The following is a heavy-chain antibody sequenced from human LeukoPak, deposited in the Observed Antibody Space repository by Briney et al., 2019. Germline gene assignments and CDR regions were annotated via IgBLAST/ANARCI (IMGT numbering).Heavy chain of an antibody. J-gene: IGHJ4*02. D-gene: IGHD4-17*01. CDR2: IKQDGSEK. V-gene: IGHV3-7*01. CDR3: ARIEGYGDYDFDY. Sequence: GGSLRLSCAASGFTFSSYWMSWVRQAPGKGLEWVANIKQDGSEKYYVDSVKGRFTISRDNAKNSLYLQMNSLRAEDTAVYYCARIEGYGDYDFDYWGQGTLVTVSS. CDR1: GFTFSSYW.